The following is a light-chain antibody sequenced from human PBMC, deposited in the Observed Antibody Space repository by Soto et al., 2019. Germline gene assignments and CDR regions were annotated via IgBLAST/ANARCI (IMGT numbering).Light chain of an antibody. Sequence: DIQLTQSPSFLSASVGDRVTLTCRASQGISSFLAWYQQKPGKAPKLLIYAASTLQSGVPSRFSGSRSGTEFTLTISSLQPEDFATYYCQQLNSYPLTFGGGTKVDIK. CDR3: QQLNSYPLT. CDR2: AAS. J-gene: IGKJ4*01. V-gene: IGKV1-9*01. CDR1: QGISSF.